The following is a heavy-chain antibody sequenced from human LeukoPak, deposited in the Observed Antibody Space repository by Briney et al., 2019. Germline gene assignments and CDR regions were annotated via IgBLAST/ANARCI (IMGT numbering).Heavy chain of an antibody. D-gene: IGHD2-2*01. CDR2: ISWNSGSI. Sequence: GRSLRLSCAASGFTFDDYAMHWVRQAPGQGLEGVSGISWNSGSIGYADSVKGRFTISRDNAKYSLHLQMNSLSAEDMALYYCAKGYCSSTSCYLFSWGQGTLVTVSS. CDR3: AKGYCSSTSCYLFS. CDR1: GFTFDDYA. J-gene: IGHJ5*02. V-gene: IGHV3-9*03.